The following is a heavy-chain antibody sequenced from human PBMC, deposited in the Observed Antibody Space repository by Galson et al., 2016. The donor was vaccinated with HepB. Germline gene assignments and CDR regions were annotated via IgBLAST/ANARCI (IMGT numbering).Heavy chain of an antibody. CDR3: ATDVVVYDDFWSGYYVDY. Sequence: SLRLSCAASRFTFGDYAMHWVRQAPGKGLEWVSLISGDGGSTYYADSVKGLFTISRDNNNNSLYLLMNSTRTEDTALYYCATDVVVYDDFWSGYYVDYWGQGTLVTVSS. CDR1: RFTFGDYA. D-gene: IGHD3-3*01. CDR2: ISGDGGST. V-gene: IGHV3-43*02. J-gene: IGHJ4*02.